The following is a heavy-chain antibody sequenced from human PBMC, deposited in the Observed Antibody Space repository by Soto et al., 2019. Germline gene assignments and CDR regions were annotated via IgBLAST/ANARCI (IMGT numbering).Heavy chain of an antibody. CDR2: ISYDGSNK. Sequence: PGGSLRLSCAASGFTFSSYGMHWVRQAPGKGLEWVAVISYDGSNKYYADSVKGRFTISRDNSKNTLYLQMNSLRAEDTAVYYCAKDGIAVEYYYGMDVWGQGTTVTVSS. J-gene: IGHJ6*02. CDR3: AKDGIAVEYYYGMDV. V-gene: IGHV3-30*18. CDR1: GFTFSSYG. D-gene: IGHD6-19*01.